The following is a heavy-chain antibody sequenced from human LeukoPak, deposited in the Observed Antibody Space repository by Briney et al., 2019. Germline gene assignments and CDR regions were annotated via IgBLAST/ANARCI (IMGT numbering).Heavy chain of an antibody. CDR2: INTYNGNT. CDR3: ATNYYYSSGYYSIDY. CDR1: GYTFTRFG. V-gene: IGHV1-18*01. J-gene: IGHJ4*02. Sequence: ASVKISCKASGYTFTRFGISWVRQAPGQGLEWMGWINTYNGNTDYAQKLQGRVTMTTDTSTSTAYMELRSLRSDDTALYYCATNYYYSSGYYSIDYWGQGTLVTVSS. D-gene: IGHD3-22*01.